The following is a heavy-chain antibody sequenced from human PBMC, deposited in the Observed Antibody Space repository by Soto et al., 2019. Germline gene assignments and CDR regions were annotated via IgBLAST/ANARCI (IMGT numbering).Heavy chain of an antibody. CDR3: ARVGAYCGGDCYEDYYYYGMDV. D-gene: IGHD2-21*02. V-gene: IGHV1-18*04. Sequence: GASGKVSCKASGYTFTRYGISWVRQAPGQGLEWMGWISAYNGNTNYAQKLQGRVTMTTDTSTSTAYMELRSLRSDDTAVYYCARVGAYCGGDCYEDYYYYGMDVWGQGTTVTVSS. CDR2: ISAYNGNT. J-gene: IGHJ6*02. CDR1: GYTFTRYG.